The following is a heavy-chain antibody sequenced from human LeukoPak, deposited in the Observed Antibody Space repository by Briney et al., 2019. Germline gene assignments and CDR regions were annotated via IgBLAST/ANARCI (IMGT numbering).Heavy chain of an antibody. V-gene: IGHV4-30-4*01. Sequence: PSETLSLTCTVSGGSISSGDYYWTWIRQPPGKGLEWIGSIYSSENTYYSPSLKSRLTISIDTSKNQFSLKLSSVTAADTVVYYCARSPPGDYDSRGHYYKENYYYFDYWGQGTLVTVSS. CDR3: ARSPPGDYDSRGHYYKENYYYFDY. J-gene: IGHJ4*02. CDR1: GGSISSGDYY. CDR2: IYSSENT. D-gene: IGHD3-22*01.